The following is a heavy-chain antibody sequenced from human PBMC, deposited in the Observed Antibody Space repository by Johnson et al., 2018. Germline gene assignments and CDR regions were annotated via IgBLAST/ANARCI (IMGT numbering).Heavy chain of an antibody. J-gene: IGHJ6*02. V-gene: IGHV4-59*03. CDR3: AILNPAGYGVDV. CDR1: GGSISSYY. Sequence: VQLQESGPGLVKPSESLSLTCTVSGGSISSYYWSWIRQPPGKGLEWIGLIYYSGSTNYNPSLKSRVTISVDTSKNQFSLKLSSVTAADTAGYYCAILNPAGYGVDVWGQGTTGTVSS. CDR2: IYYSGST.